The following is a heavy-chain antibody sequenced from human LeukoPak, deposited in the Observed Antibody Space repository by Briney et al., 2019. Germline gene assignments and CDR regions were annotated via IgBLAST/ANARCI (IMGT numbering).Heavy chain of an antibody. J-gene: IGHJ4*02. CDR3: ARSRTAARYSLYYFDY. CDR2: ISAYNGNT. CDR1: GYTFTSYG. D-gene: IGHD3-9*01. V-gene: IGHV1-18*01. Sequence: ASVKVSCKASGYTFTSYGISWVRQAPGQGLEWMGWISAYNGNTNYAQKLQGRVTMTTDISTSTAYMELRSLRSDDTAVYYCARSRTAARYSLYYFDYWGQGTLVTVSS.